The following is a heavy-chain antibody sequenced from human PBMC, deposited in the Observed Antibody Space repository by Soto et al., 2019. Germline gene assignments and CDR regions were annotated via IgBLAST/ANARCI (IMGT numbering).Heavy chain of an antibody. V-gene: IGHV1-18*04. CDR3: ARLGWELLSGRRYFDY. CDR1: GYTFSDFA. J-gene: IGHJ4*02. CDR2: ISPYTGKT. Sequence: QVLLVQSGSEVKKPGASMKVSCQTSGYTFSDFALTWVRQVPDKGLEWLGWISPYTGKTNYAQRVHDRVALTTDTSTRTAYLEIRSLTYDDTAVYYCARLGWELLSGRRYFDYWGQGTLVTVSS. D-gene: IGHD1-26*01.